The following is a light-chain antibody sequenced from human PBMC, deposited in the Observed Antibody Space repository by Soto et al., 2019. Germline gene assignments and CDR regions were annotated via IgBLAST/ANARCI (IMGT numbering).Light chain of an antibody. J-gene: IGKJ2*01. CDR3: QQRSSRSPMYT. CDR2: DAS. V-gene: IGKV3-11*01. CDR1: RGISSN. Sequence: IVMTQSLATLSVSPGERATLSCRASRGISSNLAWYQQKPGQAPRLLIYDASKRATVIPARFSGSGSGTDFTLTISSLEPEDFAVYYCQQRSSRSPMYTFGQGTK.